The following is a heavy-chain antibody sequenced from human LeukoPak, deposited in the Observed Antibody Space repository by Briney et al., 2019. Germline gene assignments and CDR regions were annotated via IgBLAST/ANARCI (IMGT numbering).Heavy chain of an antibody. V-gene: IGHV3-48*03. CDR2: ISSSGSTR. J-gene: IGHJ5*02. CDR3: ARDRSSAAIDWSLWFDP. Sequence: PGGSLRLSCAVSGFTFSKSEMSWVRQAPGKGLEWVSYISSSGSTRYYADSVKGRFTISRDNAKNSLFLQMNSLRAEDTAVYYCARDRSSAAIDWSLWFDPWGQGTLVTVSS. CDR1: GFTFSKSE. D-gene: IGHD2-2*01.